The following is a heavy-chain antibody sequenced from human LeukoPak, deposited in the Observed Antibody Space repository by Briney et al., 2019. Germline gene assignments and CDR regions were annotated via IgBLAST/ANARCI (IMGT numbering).Heavy chain of an antibody. CDR3: ARRRSGWNDVFDY. V-gene: IGHV4-59*01. CDR1: GGSISSYY. CDR2: IYYSGST. Sequence: SETLSLTCTVSGGSISSYYWSWIRQPPGKGLEWIGYIYYSGSTNYNPSLKSRVTISVDTSKNQFSLKLSSVTAADTAVYYCARRRSGWNDVFDYWGQGTLVTVSS. J-gene: IGHJ4*02. D-gene: IGHD1-1*01.